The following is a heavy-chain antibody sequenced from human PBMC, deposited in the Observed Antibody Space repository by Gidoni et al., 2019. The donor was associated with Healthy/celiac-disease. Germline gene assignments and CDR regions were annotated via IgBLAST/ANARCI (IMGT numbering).Heavy chain of an antibody. V-gene: IGHV4-39*01. CDR1: GGSISSSSYY. J-gene: IGHJ4*02. CDR3: ARRDVHADLVGATTFDY. D-gene: IGHD1-26*01. Sequence: QLQLQESGPGLVKPSETLSLTCTVSGGSISSSSYYWGWIRQPPGKGLEWIGSIYYSGSTYYNPSLKSRVTISVDTSKNQFSLKLSSVTAADTAVYYCARRDVHADLVGATTFDYWGQGTLVTVSS. CDR2: IYYSGST.